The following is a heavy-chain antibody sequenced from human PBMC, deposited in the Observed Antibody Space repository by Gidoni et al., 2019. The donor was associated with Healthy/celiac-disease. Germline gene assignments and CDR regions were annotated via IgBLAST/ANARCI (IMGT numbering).Heavy chain of an antibody. V-gene: IGHV3-33*01. J-gene: IGHJ6*02. CDR3: ARGRAVAGTPPYYYYYYGMDV. CDR1: GFTFSSYG. Sequence: QVQLVESGGGVVQPGRSLRLSCAVSGFTFSSYGMHWVRQAPGKGLEWVAVIWYDGSNKYYADSVKGRFTISRDNSKNTLYLQMNSLRAEDTAVYYCARGRAVAGTPPYYYYYYGMDVWGQGTTVTVSS. D-gene: IGHD6-19*01. CDR2: IWYDGSNK.